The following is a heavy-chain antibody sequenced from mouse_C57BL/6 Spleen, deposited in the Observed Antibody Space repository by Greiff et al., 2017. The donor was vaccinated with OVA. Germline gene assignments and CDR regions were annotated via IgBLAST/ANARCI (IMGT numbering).Heavy chain of an antibody. D-gene: IGHD2-12*01. Sequence: QVQLQQPGAELVKPGASVKLSCKASGYTFTSYWMHWVKQRPGQGLEWIGMIHPNSGSTNYNEKFKSKDTLTVDKSSSTAYMQLSGLTSEDSAGYYGARGTTSWFAYWGQGTLGTVSA. CDR3: ARGTTSWFAY. V-gene: IGHV1-64*01. CDR2: IHPNSGST. J-gene: IGHJ3*01. CDR1: GYTFTSYW.